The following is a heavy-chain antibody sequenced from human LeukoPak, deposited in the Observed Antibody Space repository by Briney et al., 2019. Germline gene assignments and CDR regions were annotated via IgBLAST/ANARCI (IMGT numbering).Heavy chain of an antibody. CDR2: INHTGST. CDR1: GGSFSGY. CDR3: AREGGRTIGTQYAFDI. J-gene: IGHJ3*02. D-gene: IGHD3-3*01. Sequence: SETLSLTCAVYGGSFSGYWSWIRQPPGKGLEGIGEINHTGSTSYNPSLKSRVTISVDTSKNQFSLKLSSVTAADTAVYYCAREGGRTIGTQYAFDIWGQGTMVTVSS. V-gene: IGHV4-34*01.